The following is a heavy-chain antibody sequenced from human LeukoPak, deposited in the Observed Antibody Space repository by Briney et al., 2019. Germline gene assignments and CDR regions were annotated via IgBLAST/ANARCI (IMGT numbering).Heavy chain of an antibody. CDR3: TRHEPNYDILTGYKDY. Sequence: GGSLRLSCAASGFTFSSYSMNWVRQAPGKGLEWVGRIRSKANSYATAYAASVKGRFTISRDDSKNTAYLQMNSLKTEDTAVYYCTRHEPNYDILTGYKDYWGQGTLVTVSS. CDR1: GFTFSSYS. V-gene: IGHV3-73*01. CDR2: IRSKANSYAT. D-gene: IGHD3-9*01. J-gene: IGHJ4*02.